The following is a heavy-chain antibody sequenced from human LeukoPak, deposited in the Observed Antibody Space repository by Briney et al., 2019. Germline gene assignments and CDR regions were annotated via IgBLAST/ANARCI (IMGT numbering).Heavy chain of an antibody. CDR1: GFSFKNHA. Sequence: GGSLRLSCAASGFSFKNHAMHWVRQAPGKGLEWVAVISFDGGLKYSADSVRGRFTISRDNSKNTLYLQLNSLRTGDTAVYYCARADQGDPFFDYWGQGTLVTVSS. V-gene: IGHV3-30-3*01. CDR3: ARADQGDPFFDY. CDR2: ISFDGGLK. D-gene: IGHD2-21*02. J-gene: IGHJ4*02.